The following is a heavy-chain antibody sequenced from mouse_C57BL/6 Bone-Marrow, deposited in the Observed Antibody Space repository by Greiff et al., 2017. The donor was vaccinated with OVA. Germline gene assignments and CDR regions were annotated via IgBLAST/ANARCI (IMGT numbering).Heavy chain of an antibody. CDR1: GYAFSSSW. D-gene: IGHD2-3*01. CDR2: IYPGDGDT. CDR3: ARNYDGYYGYFDY. J-gene: IGHJ2*01. V-gene: IGHV1-82*01. Sequence: QVQLQQSGPELVKPGASVKISCKASGYAFSSSWMNWVKQRPGKGLEWIGRIYPGDGDTNYNGKFKGKATLTADKSSSTAYMQLSSLTSEDSAVYFCARNYDGYYGYFDYWGKGTTLTVSS.